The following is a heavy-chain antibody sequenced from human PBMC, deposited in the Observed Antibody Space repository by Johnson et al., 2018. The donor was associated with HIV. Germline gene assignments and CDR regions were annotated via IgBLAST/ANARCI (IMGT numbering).Heavy chain of an antibody. CDR1: GFTFSSYA. Sequence: VQLVESGGGLVQPGGSLRLSCAASGFTFSSYAMSWVRQAPGKGLEWVSAISGSGGSTYYADSVKGRFTISRDNSKNTLYLQMNSLRAEDTAVYYCAREVRGYSSGPDACDLWGQGTMVSVSS. V-gene: IGHV3-23*04. CDR2: ISGSGGST. D-gene: IGHD6-25*01. CDR3: AREVRGYSSGPDACDL. J-gene: IGHJ3*01.